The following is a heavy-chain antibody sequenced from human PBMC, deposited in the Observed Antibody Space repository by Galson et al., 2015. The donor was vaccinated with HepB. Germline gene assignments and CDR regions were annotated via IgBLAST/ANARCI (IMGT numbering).Heavy chain of an antibody. J-gene: IGHJ3*02. CDR1: GGSISSSNW. Sequence: ETLSLTCAVSGGSISSSNWWSWVRQPPGKGLEWIGYIYYSGSTNYNPSLKSRVTISVDTSKNQFSLKLSSVTAADTAVYYCARDGGSYYAFDIWGQGTMVTVSS. D-gene: IGHD1-26*01. CDR2: IYYSGST. V-gene: IGHV4-4*02. CDR3: ARDGGSYYAFDI.